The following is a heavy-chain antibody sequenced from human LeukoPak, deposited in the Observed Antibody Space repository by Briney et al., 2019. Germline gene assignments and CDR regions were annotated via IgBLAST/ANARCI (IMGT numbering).Heavy chain of an antibody. CDR3: ARVVGLTGYSSSWYSGYYYYMDV. Sequence: SVKVPCKASGGTFSSYAISWVRQAPGQGLEWMGGIIPIFGTTNYAQKFQDRVTITADKSTSTAYMELSSLRSEDTAVYYCARVVGLTGYSSSWYSGYYYYMDVWGKGTTVTVSS. CDR2: IIPIFGTT. J-gene: IGHJ6*03. D-gene: IGHD6-13*01. V-gene: IGHV1-69*06. CDR1: GGTFSSYA.